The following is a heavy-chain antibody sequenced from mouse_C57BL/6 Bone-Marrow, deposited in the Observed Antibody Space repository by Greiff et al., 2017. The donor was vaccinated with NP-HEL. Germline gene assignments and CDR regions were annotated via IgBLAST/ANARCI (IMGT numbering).Heavy chain of an antibody. V-gene: IGHV1-82*01. J-gene: IGHJ4*01. D-gene: IGHD1-1*01. CDR1: GYAFSSSW. CDR3: ARWDGSRTYYAMDY. CDR2: IYPGDGDT. Sequence: QVQLQRSGPELVKPGASVKISCKASGYAFSSSWMNWVKQRPGKGLEWIGRIYPGDGDTNYNGKFKGKATLTADKSSSTAYMQLSSLTSEDSAVYFCARWDGSRTYYAMDYWGQGTSVTVSS.